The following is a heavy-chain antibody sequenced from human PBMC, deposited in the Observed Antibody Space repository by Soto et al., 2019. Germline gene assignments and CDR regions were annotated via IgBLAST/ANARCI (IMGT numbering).Heavy chain of an antibody. CDR1: GESISSGDHY. V-gene: IGHV4-30-4*01. Sequence: PSETLSLTCTVSGESISSGDHYWSWVRQSPGEGLEWIGFIYYSGNTYYNPSLKSRVSMSVDTSTNQISLKLNSVTPADSAVYYCARDSGYCNSVSCYPYYMDVLGRGTTGAVSS. J-gene: IGHJ6*03. CDR2: IYYSGNT. CDR3: ARDSGYCNSVSCYPYYMDV. D-gene: IGHD2-15*01.